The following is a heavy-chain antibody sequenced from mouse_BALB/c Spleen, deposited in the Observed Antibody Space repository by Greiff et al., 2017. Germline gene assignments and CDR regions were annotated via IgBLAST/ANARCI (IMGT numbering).Heavy chain of an antibody. J-gene: IGHJ4*01. Sequence: EVMLVESGGGLVKPGGSLKLSCAASGFTFSSYAMSWVRQSPEKRLEWVAEISSGGSYTYYPDTVTGRFTISRDNAKNTLYLEMSSLRSEDTAMYYGARSTRAMDYWGQGTSVTVSS. CDR3: ARSTRAMDY. D-gene: IGHD1-1*01. CDR1: GFTFSSYA. V-gene: IGHV5-9-4*01. CDR2: ISSGGSYT.